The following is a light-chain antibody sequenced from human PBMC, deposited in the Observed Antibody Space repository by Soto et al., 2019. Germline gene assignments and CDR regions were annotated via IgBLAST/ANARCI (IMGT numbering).Light chain of an antibody. CDR1: QGISSY. Sequence: AIRMTQSPSSFSASTGDRVTITCRASQGISSYLAWYQQKPGKAPKLLIYAASTLQSGVPTRFSGSGSGTDFTHTIGCLQSEDFATYYCQQYYSYPRTFGQGTKVEIK. J-gene: IGKJ1*01. CDR2: AAS. V-gene: IGKV1-8*01. CDR3: QQYYSYPRT.